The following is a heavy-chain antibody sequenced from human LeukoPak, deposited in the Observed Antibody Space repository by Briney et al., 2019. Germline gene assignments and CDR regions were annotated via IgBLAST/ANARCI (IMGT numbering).Heavy chain of an antibody. CDR1: GFTFSTFA. Sequence: GGSLRLSCAASGFTFSTFAMSWVRQAPGKGLEWVSGIIENGYDKYYADSVKGRFTISRDNSKNTLYLQMNSLRADDTAVYYCAKDLPDTAMVNGAFDIWGQGTMVTVSS. V-gene: IGHV3-23*01. D-gene: IGHD5-18*01. CDR3: AKDLPDTAMVNGAFDI. J-gene: IGHJ3*02. CDR2: IIENGYDK.